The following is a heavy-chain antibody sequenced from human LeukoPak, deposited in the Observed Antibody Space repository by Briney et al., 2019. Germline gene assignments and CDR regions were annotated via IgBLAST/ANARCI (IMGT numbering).Heavy chain of an antibody. Sequence: GGSLRLSCAASGFTCSSYEMNWIRQAPGKGLEWVSYISSSGSTIYYADSVKGRFTISRDNAKNSLYLQMNSLRAEDTAVYYCARVRGVAGAGIDYWGQGTLVTVSS. J-gene: IGHJ4*02. CDR1: GFTCSSYE. CDR2: ISSSGSTI. D-gene: IGHD6-13*01. CDR3: ARVRGVAGAGIDY. V-gene: IGHV3-48*03.